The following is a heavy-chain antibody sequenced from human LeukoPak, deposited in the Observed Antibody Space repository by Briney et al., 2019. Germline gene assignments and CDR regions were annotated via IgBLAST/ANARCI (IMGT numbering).Heavy chain of an antibody. J-gene: IGHJ2*01. CDR2: IKKDGSEK. CDR3: ARAWTDYWSLIRFFDL. V-gene: IGHV3-7*01. D-gene: IGHD1-1*01. CDR1: GFTFRTYG. Sequence: GGSLRLSCAASGFTFRTYGMSWVRQAPGKGLEWVANIKKDGSEKYYVDSVKGRFTISRDNAKSSLHLEMHSLRVEDTAVYYCARAWTDYWSLIRFFDLWGRGTLVTVSS.